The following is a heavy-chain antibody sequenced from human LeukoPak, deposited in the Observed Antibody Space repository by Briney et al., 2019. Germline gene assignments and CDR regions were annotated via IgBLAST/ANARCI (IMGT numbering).Heavy chain of an antibody. CDR2: IYHSGST. Sequence: PSGTLSLTCAVSGGSISSSNWWSWVRQPPGKGLEWIGEIYHSGSTNYNPSLKSRVTISVDKSKNQFSLKLSSVPAADTAVYYCARGGGGRIAAAGFDYWGQGTLVTVSS. V-gene: IGHV4-4*02. D-gene: IGHD6-13*01. CDR1: GGSISSSNW. CDR3: ARGGGGRIAAAGFDY. J-gene: IGHJ4*02.